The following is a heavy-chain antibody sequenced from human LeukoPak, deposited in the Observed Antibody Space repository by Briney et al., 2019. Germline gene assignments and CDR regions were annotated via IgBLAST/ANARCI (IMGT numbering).Heavy chain of an antibody. Sequence: GGSLRLSCKGSGYSFTSYWIGWVRQMPGKGLEWMGIIYPGDSDTRYSPSFQGQVTISADKSISTAYLQWSSLKASDTAMSYCARVNSSSFDYWGQGTLVTVSS. V-gene: IGHV5-51*01. D-gene: IGHD6-13*01. CDR3: ARVNSSSFDY. CDR2: IYPGDSDT. CDR1: GYSFTSYW. J-gene: IGHJ4*02.